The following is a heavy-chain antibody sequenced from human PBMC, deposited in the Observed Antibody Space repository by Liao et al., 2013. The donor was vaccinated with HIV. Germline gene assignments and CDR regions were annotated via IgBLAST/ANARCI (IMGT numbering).Heavy chain of an antibody. J-gene: IGHJ3*02. CDR3: ARDVRYCSSTSCHRQNAFDI. Sequence: QLQLQESGPGLVKPSETLSLTCTVSGGSISSSSYYWGWIRQPPGKGLEWIGSIYYSGSTYYNPSLNSRVTISFNTSKNQFSLRLNSVTAADTAVYYCARDVRYCSSTSCHRQNAFDIWGQGTMVTVSS. CDR2: IYYSGST. D-gene: IGHD2-2*01. V-gene: IGHV4-39*07. CDR1: GGSISSSSYY.